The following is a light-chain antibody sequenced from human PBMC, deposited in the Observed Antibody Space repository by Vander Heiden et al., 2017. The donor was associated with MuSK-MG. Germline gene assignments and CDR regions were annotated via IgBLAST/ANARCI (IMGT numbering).Light chain of an antibody. V-gene: IGKV2-28*01. CDR2: LGS. J-gene: IGKJ2*01. Sequence: DIVMTQSPLSLPVTPGEPASISCRSSQSLLHSNGYNYLDWYLQKPGQSPQLLIYLGSNRASRVPDRLSRTGSGTDFTLKISRVEAEDVGVYYCRQSLQTPYTFGQGTKLEIK. CDR1: QSLLHSNGYNY. CDR3: RQSLQTPYT.